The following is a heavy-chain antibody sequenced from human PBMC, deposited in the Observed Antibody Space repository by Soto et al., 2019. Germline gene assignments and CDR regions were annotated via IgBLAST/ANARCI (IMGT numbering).Heavy chain of an antibody. D-gene: IGHD6-13*01. CDR2: ISSSGSTI. V-gene: IGHV3-48*03. CDR3: ARGAAAVDYYYCGMDV. J-gene: IGHJ6*02. Sequence: PGGSLRLSCAASGFTFSNYEMNWVRQAPGKGLEWVSYISSSGSTIYYADPVKGRFTISRDNAKNSLYLQMNSLRAEDTAVYYCARGAAAVDYYYCGMDVWGQGTTVTVSS. CDR1: GFTFSNYE.